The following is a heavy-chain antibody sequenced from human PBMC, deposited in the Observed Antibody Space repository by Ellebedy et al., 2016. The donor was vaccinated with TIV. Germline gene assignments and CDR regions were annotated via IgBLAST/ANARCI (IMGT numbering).Heavy chain of an antibody. CDR1: GFTFRSHG. J-gene: IGHJ4*02. D-gene: IGHD3-10*01. CDR3: ARGGSSGSSDY. V-gene: IGHV3-30*03. Sequence: GGSLRLXCVASGFTFRSHGIYWVRQAPGKGLEWVAVISSDGSNKYYADSVKGRFTISRDYSKNTLYLQMNSLRTDDMAVYYCARGGSSGSSDYWGQGTLVTVSS. CDR2: ISSDGSNK.